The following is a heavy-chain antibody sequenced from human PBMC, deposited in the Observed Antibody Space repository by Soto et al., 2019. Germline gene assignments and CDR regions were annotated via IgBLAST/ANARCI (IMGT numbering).Heavy chain of an antibody. CDR3: ATEMTWKVTTGH. J-gene: IGHJ4*02. V-gene: IGHV3-15*05. CDR2: IKSKSDGGTT. CDR1: GFTVRDAW. D-gene: IGHD4-17*01. Sequence: GESLKISGAVSGFTVRDAWMTWVRQAPGKGLEWIDRIKSKSDGGTTEYAAPVKGRFTISRDDSKNTLYLQMNSLKSEDTAIYYCATEMTWKVTTGHWGRGXLVTVYS.